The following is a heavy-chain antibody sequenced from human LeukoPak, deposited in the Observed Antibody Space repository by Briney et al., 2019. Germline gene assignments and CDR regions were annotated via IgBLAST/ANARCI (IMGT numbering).Heavy chain of an antibody. J-gene: IGHJ6*02. CDR1: GYTFTSYY. Sequence: ASVKVSCKASGYTFTSYYMHWVRQAPGQGLEWMGIINPSGGSTSYAQKFQGRVTMTRDTSTSTVYIELSSLRSEDTAVYYCGIEVRHSSGSNYPYYYYGMDVWGQGTTVTVSS. D-gene: IGHD3-10*01. V-gene: IGHV1-46*03. CDR2: INPSGGST. CDR3: GIEVRHSSGSNYPYYYYGMDV.